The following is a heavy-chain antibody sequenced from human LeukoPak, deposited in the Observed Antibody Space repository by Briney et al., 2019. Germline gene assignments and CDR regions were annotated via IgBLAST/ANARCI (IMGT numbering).Heavy chain of an antibody. CDR1: GFTVSSNS. J-gene: IGHJ6*03. CDR2: IYSDNT. D-gene: IGHD6-6*01. V-gene: IGHV3-53*01. CDR3: AKLESGSSRLYYYYYYYMDV. Sequence: GGSLRLSCTVSGFTVSSNSMSWVRQAPGKGLEWVSFIYSDNTHYSDSVKGRFTISRDNSKNTLYLQMNSLRAEDTAVYYCAKLESGSSRLYYYYYYYMDVWGKGTTVTVSS.